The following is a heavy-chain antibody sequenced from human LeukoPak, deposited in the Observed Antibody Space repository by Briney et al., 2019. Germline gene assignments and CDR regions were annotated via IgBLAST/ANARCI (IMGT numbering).Heavy chain of an antibody. CDR2: INPNSGGT. D-gene: IGHD1-1*01. Sequence: ASVKVSCKASGYTFTGYYMHWVRQAPRQGLEWMGWINPNSGGTNYAQKFQGWVTMTRDTSISTAYMELSRLRSDDTAVYYCARSTGTRNNWFDPWGQGTLVTVSS. CDR3: ARSTGTRNNWFDP. V-gene: IGHV1-2*04. CDR1: GYTFTGYY. J-gene: IGHJ5*02.